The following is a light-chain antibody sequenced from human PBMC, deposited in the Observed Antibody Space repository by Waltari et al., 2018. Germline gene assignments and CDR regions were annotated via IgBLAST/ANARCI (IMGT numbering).Light chain of an antibody. CDR2: IND. CDR3: AAWDDSLSAWL. CDR1: SSNIGRNT. Sequence: QSVLTQPPSASGTPGQRVIISCSGSSSNIGRNTVNWYQQVPGTAPRHVMFINDQRPSGVPDRFSAAKSGTSASLAISGLQSEDEADYYCAAWDDSLSAWLFGGGTKLTVL. V-gene: IGLV1-44*01. J-gene: IGLJ2*01.